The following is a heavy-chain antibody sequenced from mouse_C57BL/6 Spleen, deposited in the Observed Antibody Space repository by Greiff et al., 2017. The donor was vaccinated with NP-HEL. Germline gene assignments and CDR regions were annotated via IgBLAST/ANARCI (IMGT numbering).Heavy chain of an antibody. CDR3: ARRDLGAMDY. J-gene: IGHJ4*01. Sequence: EVQLQQSGPELVKPGASVKISCKASGYTFTDYYMNWVKQSHGKSLEWIGDINPNNGGTSYNQKFKGKATLTVDKSSSTAYMELRSLTSEDSAVYYCARRDLGAMDYWGQGTSVTVSS. CDR1: GYTFTDYY. CDR2: INPNNGGT. D-gene: IGHD3-3*01. V-gene: IGHV1-26*01.